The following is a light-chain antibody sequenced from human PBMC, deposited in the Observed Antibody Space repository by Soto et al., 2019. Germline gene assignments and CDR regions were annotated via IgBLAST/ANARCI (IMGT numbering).Light chain of an antibody. J-gene: IGLJ1*01. CDR2: EVS. CDR1: SSDVGSYNR. V-gene: IGLV2-18*02. Sequence: QSALTQPPSVSGSPGQSVTISCSGTSSDVGSYNRVSWYQQPPGTAPKLMIYEVSNRPSWLPDRFSGSKSGNTASLTISGLQAEDEADYYCSSFTSSSTYVFGTGTKLTVL. CDR3: SSFTSSSTYV.